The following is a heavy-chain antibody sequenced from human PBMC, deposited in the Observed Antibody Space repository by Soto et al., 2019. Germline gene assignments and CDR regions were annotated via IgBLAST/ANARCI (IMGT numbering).Heavy chain of an antibody. Sequence: PSETLSLTCTVSGGSVSSGSYYWSWIRQPPGKGLEWIGYIYYSGSTNYNPSLKSRVTISVDTSKNQFSLKLSSVTAADTAVYYCARVYPDYGDYFDYWGQGTLVTVSS. CDR1: GGSVSSGSYY. D-gene: IGHD4-17*01. V-gene: IGHV4-61*01. J-gene: IGHJ4*02. CDR3: ARVYPDYGDYFDY. CDR2: IYYSGST.